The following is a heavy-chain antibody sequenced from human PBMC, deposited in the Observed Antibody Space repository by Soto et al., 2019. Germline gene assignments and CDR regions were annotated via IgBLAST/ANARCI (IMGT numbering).Heavy chain of an antibody. J-gene: IGHJ4*02. CDR2: ISNSGSYI. D-gene: IGHD3-9*01. V-gene: IGHV3-21*01. Sequence: SGGSLRLSCAASGFTLSSYSMNWVRQAPGKGLEWVSVISNSGSYIYYADSVKGRFTISRDNSKNTLYLQMNSLRAEDTAVYYFAKDRETYYDILTGPVIDYWGQGTLVTVSS. CDR1: GFTLSSYS. CDR3: AKDRETYYDILTGPVIDY.